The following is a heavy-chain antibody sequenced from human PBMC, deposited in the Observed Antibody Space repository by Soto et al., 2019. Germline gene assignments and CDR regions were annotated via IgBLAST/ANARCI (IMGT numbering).Heavy chain of an antibody. CDR3: ARGHRAAAAYPFDY. D-gene: IGHD6-13*01. Sequence: SETLSLTCAVYGGSFSGYYWSWIRQPPGKGLEWIGEINHSGSTNYNPSLKSRVTISVDTSKNQFSLKLSSVAAADTAVYYCARGHRAAAAYPFDYWGQGTLVTVSS. CDR1: GGSFSGYY. J-gene: IGHJ4*02. V-gene: IGHV4-34*01. CDR2: INHSGST.